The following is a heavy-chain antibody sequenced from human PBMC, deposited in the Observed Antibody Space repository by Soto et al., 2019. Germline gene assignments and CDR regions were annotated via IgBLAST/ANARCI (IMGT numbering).Heavy chain of an antibody. CDR1: IGTFTNYA. J-gene: IGHJ4*02. V-gene: IGHV1-69*01. Sequence: QVYLVQSGAEVKKPGSSVKVSCKPLIGTFTNYAFSWVRQAPGQGLEWMGGIMPFFGSGNYAQKFQGRINITADESTSSVYLELTSLRSEDTSVYYCARYRAAYYSHFVYWSQGTLVTVSS. CDR2: IMPFFGSG. CDR3: ARYRAAYYSHFVY. D-gene: IGHD2-21*01.